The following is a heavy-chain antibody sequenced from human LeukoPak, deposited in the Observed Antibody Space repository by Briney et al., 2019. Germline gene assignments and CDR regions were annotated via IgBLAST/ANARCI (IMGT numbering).Heavy chain of an antibody. Sequence: SETLSLTCTVSGGSISSYYWSWIRQPPGKGLEWIGSIYHSGSTYYNPSLKSRVTISVDTSKNQFSLKLSSVTAADTAVYYCARDIFNSSPANWFDPWGQGTLVTVSS. J-gene: IGHJ5*02. CDR1: GGSISSYY. V-gene: IGHV4-38-2*02. CDR2: IYHSGST. CDR3: ARDIFNSSPANWFDP. D-gene: IGHD6-6*01.